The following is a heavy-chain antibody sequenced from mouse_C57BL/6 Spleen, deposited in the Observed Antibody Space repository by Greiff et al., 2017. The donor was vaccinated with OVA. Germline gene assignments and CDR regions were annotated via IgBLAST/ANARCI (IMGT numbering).Heavy chain of an antibody. CDR1: GYAFTNYL. CDR2: INPGSGGT. CDR3: ARYDYYAMDY. V-gene: IGHV1-54*01. Sequence: QVQLQQSGAELVRPGTSVKVSCKASGYAFTNYLIEWVKQRPGQGLEWIGVINPGSGGTNYNEKFEGKATLTADKSSSTAYMQLSSLTSEDSAVYFCARYDYYAMDYWGQGTSVTVSS. J-gene: IGHJ4*01.